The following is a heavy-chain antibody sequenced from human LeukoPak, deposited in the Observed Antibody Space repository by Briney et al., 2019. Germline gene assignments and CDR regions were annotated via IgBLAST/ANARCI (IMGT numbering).Heavy chain of an antibody. D-gene: IGHD1-7*01. Sequence: GSLRLSFAASGFTFSVYWMTWVRQTPGKGLEWVANIKQDGSEKYYADSVKGRFTISRDNTKNSLSLQMNNLRAEDTAVYYCARAGSNWNYVYWGQGTLVTVSS. V-gene: IGHV3-7*01. CDR3: ARAGSNWNYVY. CDR1: GFTFSVYW. CDR2: IKQDGSEK. J-gene: IGHJ4*02.